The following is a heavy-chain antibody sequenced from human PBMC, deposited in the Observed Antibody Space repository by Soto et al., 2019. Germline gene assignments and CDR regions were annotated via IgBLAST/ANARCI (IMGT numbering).Heavy chain of an antibody. V-gene: IGHV3-53*01. CDR1: GFTVSSNY. Sequence: GGSLRLSCAASGFTVSSNYMTWVRQAPGKGLEWVSVIYSDGTTYYADSVKGRFTISRDNSKNTPYLQRNSRRAEDTVVYYCARDRYSKSDYKSGMDVWGQASTGTVSS. D-gene: IGHD6-13*01. CDR2: IYSDGTT. J-gene: IGHJ6*02. CDR3: ARDRYSKSDYKSGMDV.